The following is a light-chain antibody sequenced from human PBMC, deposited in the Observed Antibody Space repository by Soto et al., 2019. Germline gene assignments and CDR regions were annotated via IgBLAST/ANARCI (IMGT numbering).Light chain of an antibody. V-gene: IGLV1-47*01. CDR2: RNN. CDR3: ATWDDSLSGGV. Sequence: QSVLTQPPSASGTPGQRVTISCSGSSSNIGSNYVYWYQQLPGTAPQLLIYRNNQRPSGVADRFSGSKSGTSASLAISGLRSEDEADYYCATWDDSLSGGVFGTGTKLTVL. J-gene: IGLJ1*01. CDR1: SSNIGSNY.